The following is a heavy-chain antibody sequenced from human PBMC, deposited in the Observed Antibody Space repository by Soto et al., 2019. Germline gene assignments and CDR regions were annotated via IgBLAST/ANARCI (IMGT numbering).Heavy chain of an antibody. V-gene: IGHV1-69*06. D-gene: IGHD3-10*01. J-gene: IGHJ3*02. CDR3: AGGVYGSGNYYTGPSAFDI. Sequence: QVQLEQSGAEVKKPGSSVKVSCKASGGTLSDHGVAWLRQAPGQGLEWMGGTIPVFNTAKYAQKFQGRVTVIADNFTNIAYMELSSLRSEEAGFYFCAGGVYGSGNYYTGPSAFDIWGHGTMAIVSS. CDR2: TIPVFNTA. CDR1: GGTLSDHG.